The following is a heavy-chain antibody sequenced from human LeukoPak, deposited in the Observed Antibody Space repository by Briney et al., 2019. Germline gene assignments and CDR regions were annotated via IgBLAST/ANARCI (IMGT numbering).Heavy chain of an antibody. CDR2: INHSGST. V-gene: IGHV4-34*01. CDR1: GGSFSGYY. CDR3: ARGAIAVAGNGYDY. D-gene: IGHD6-19*01. Sequence: SETLSLTCAVYGGSFSGYYWSWIRQPPGKGLEWIGEINHSGSTNYNPSLKSRVTISVDTSKNQFSLKLSSVTAADTAVYYCARGAIAVAGNGYDYWGQGTLVTVSS. J-gene: IGHJ4*02.